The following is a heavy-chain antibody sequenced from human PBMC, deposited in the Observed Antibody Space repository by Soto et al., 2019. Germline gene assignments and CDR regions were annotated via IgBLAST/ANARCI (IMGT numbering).Heavy chain of an antibody. CDR1: GGTFSSYA. CDR2: IIPIFGTA. J-gene: IGHJ4*02. Sequence: QVQLVQSGAEVKKPGSSVKVSCKASGGTFSSYAISWVRQAPGQGLEWMGGIIPIFGTANYAQKFQGRVTITADESKSTAYLELSSLRAEDTAVYYCARVGGRQYFDFWSGYFDYWGQGTLVTVSS. D-gene: IGHD3-3*01. CDR3: ARVGGRQYFDFWSGYFDY. V-gene: IGHV1-69*01.